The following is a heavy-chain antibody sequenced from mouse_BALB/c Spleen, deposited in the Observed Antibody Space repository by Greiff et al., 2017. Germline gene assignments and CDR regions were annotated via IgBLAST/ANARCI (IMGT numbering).Heavy chain of an antibody. D-gene: IGHD2-2*01. CDR3: ARIYYGYDGGY. Sequence: QVHVKQSGAELAKPGASVKMSCKASGYTFTSYWMHWVKQRPGQGLEWIGYINPSTGYTEYNQKFKDKATLTADKSSSTAYMQLSSLTSEDSAVYYCARIYYGYDGGYWGQGTTLTVSS. J-gene: IGHJ2*01. V-gene: IGHV1-7*01. CDR1: GYTFTSYW. CDR2: INPSTGYT.